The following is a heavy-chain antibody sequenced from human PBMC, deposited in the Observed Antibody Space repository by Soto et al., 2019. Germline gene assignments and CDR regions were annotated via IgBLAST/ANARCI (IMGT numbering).Heavy chain of an antibody. CDR3: ARSSTSANYFDY. V-gene: IGHV4-31*03. D-gene: IGHD2-2*01. J-gene: IGHJ4*02. CDR2: IYYSGST. CDR1: GGSISSGGYY. Sequence: QVQLQESGPGLVKPSQTLSLTCTVSGGSISSGGYYWSWIRQHPGKGLEWIGYIYYSGSTYYNPSRKSRVXXXVXXSKNQFSLKLSSVTAADTAVYYRARSSTSANYFDYWGQGTLVTVSS.